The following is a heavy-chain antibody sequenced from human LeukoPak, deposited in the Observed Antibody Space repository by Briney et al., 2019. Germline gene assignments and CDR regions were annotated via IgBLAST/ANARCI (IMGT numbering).Heavy chain of an antibody. CDR3: ATDRGSGSGRNYYYMDV. Sequence: GGSLRLSCAASGFTFDDYAIRWVRQAPGKCLEWVSGISWNSGNIDYADSVKGRFTISRDNAKNSLYLQMHSLRAEDTALYYCATDRGSGSGRNYYYMDVWGKGTTVTISS. CDR2: ISWNSGNI. CDR1: GFTFDDYA. V-gene: IGHV3-9*01. D-gene: IGHD3-10*01. J-gene: IGHJ6*03.